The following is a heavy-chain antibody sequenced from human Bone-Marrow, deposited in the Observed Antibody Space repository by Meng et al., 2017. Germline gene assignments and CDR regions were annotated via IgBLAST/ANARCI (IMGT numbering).Heavy chain of an antibody. J-gene: IGHJ4*02. Sequence: VQLHRRGPGLLKPSETLSLTCAVYGGSFSGYYWSWIRQPPGKGLEWIGEINHSGSTNYNPSLKSRVTISVDTSKNQFSLKLSSVTAADTAVYYCARGLRAARPLLFGYWGQGTLVTVSS. CDR1: GGSFSGYY. V-gene: IGHV4-34*01. CDR2: INHSGST. CDR3: ARGLRAARPLLFGY. D-gene: IGHD6-6*01.